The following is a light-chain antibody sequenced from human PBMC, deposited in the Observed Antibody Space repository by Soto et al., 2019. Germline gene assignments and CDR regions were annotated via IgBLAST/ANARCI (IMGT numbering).Light chain of an antibody. J-gene: IGKJ3*01. Sequence: DVQMTQSPSSLSASVGDTVTITCRASQNINNFVNWYQHKVGRAPKLLIYAASNLKRGVPSRFSGSGSGTDFTLTISSLQPEDFATYYCQRSIIIPHSFGPGTKVDV. CDR2: AAS. CDR3: QRSIIIPHS. V-gene: IGKV1-39*01. CDR1: QNINNF.